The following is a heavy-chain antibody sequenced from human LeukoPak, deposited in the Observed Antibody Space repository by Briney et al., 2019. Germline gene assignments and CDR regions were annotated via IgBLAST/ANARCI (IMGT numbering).Heavy chain of an antibody. D-gene: IGHD5-12*01. CDR3: ARASVATMTYWYFDL. CDR2: ISSSSSNL. CDR1: GSTFSSYS. J-gene: IGHJ2*01. Sequence: GAPLRLSSAASGSTFSSYSMSCLRQPAGEGLEWVSSISSSSSNLYYADSVKGRFTISRDNAKNSLYLQMNSLRAEDTAVYYCARASVATMTYWYFDLWGRGTLVTVSS. V-gene: IGHV3-21*01.